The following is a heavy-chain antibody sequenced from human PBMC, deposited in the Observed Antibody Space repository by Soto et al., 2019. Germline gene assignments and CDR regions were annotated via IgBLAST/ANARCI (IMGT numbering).Heavy chain of an antibody. D-gene: IGHD3-3*01. CDR3: AQASPIYDFWSGYFFDY. V-gene: IGHV3-23*01. CDR2: ISGSGGST. J-gene: IGHJ4*02. CDR1: GLTFSSYA. Sequence: EVQLLESGGGLVRPGGSLSLSCAASGLTFSSYAWSWVRQAPGKGLEWVSAISGSGGSTYYADSGKGRFTISRDNSKNTLYLQMNSLRAEDTAVYYCAQASPIYDFWSGYFFDYWGQGTLVTVSS.